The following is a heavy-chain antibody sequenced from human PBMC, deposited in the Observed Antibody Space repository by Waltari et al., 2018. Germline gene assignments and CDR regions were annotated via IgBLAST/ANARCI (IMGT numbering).Heavy chain of an antibody. CDR2: IKSKTDGGTT. J-gene: IGHJ5*02. CDR3: TTEVVVPAAPNWFDP. D-gene: IGHD2-2*01. CDR1: GFTFSNAW. Sequence: EVQLVESGGGLVKPGGSLRLSCAASGFTFSNAWMSWVRQAPGKGLEWVGRIKSKTDGGTTDYAAPVKGRFTISRDDSKNTLYLQMNSLKPEDTAVYYCTTEVVVPAAPNWFDPWGQGTLVTVSS. V-gene: IGHV3-15*01.